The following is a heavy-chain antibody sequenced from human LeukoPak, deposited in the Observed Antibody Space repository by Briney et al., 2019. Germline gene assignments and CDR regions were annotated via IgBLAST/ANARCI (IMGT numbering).Heavy chain of an antibody. CDR3: ARRYSGSSYDAFDI. D-gene: IGHD1-26*01. V-gene: IGHV4-59*01. J-gene: IGHJ3*02. Sequence: TPSETLSLTCTVSGGSISSYYWSWIRQPPGKGLEWIGYIYYSGSTNYNPSLKSRVTISVDTSKNQFSLKLSSVTAADTAVCYCARRYSGSSYDAFDIWGQGTMVTVSS. CDR1: GGSISSYY. CDR2: IYYSGST.